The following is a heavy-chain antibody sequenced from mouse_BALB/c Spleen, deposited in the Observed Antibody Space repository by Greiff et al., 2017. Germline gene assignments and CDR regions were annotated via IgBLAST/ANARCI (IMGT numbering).Heavy chain of an antibody. CDR1: GYTFTDYE. CDR2: IDPETGGS. J-gene: IGHJ4*01. CDR3: TRWLSYAMDY. V-gene: IGHV1-15*01. D-gene: IGHD2-2*01. Sequence: QVHVKQSGAELVRPGASVTLSCKASGYTFTDYEMHWVKQTPVHGLEWIGAIDPETGGSAYNQKFKGKATLTADKSSSTAYMELRSLTSEDSAVYYCTRWLSYAMDYWGQGTSVTVSS.